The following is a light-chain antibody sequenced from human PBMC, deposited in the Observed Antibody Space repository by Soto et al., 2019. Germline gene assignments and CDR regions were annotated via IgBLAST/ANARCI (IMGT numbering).Light chain of an antibody. CDR1: QSVSSSY. CDR3: QQYGSSPMYT. CDR2: GAS. J-gene: IGKJ2*01. Sequence: EIVLTQSPATLSLSPGERATLSCRANQSVSSSYLAWYQQKPGQAPRLLIYGASSRATGIPDRFSGSGSGTDFTLTISRLEPEDFAVYYCQQYGSSPMYTFGQGTKVDIK. V-gene: IGKV3-20*01.